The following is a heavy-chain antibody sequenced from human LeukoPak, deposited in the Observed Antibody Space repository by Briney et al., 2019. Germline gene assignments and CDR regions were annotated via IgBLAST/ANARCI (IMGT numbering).Heavy chain of an antibody. Sequence: PGRSLRLSCAVSGSTVSSNYMSWVRQAPGGGPEWVSVLYTGGSTYYADSVKGRFTISRDDSKNTLYLQMNSLRTQDTAVYYCARDYRIEGVTGYYYYGMDVWGQGTTVTVSS. CDR1: GSTVSSNY. V-gene: IGHV3-53*01. D-gene: IGHD1-26*01. J-gene: IGHJ6*02. CDR3: ARDYRIEGVTGYYYYGMDV. CDR2: LYTGGST.